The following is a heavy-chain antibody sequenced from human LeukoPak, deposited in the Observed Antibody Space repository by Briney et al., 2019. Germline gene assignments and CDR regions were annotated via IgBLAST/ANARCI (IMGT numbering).Heavy chain of an antibody. CDR2: ISSSGSTI. V-gene: IGHV3-48*03. Sequence: GGSLRLSCAASGFTFSSYEMNWVRQAPGKGLEWVSYISSSGSTIYYADSVKGRFTISRDNAKNSLYLQMNGLRAEDTAVYYCARDSQLWLRVDAFDIWGQGTMVTVSS. J-gene: IGHJ3*02. D-gene: IGHD5-18*01. CDR3: ARDSQLWLRVDAFDI. CDR1: GFTFSSYE.